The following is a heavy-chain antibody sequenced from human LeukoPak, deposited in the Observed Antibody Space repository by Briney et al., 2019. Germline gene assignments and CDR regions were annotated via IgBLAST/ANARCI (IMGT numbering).Heavy chain of an antibody. Sequence: SETLSLTCTVSGGSISSSSYYWGWIRQPPGKGLEWIGSIYYSGSTYYNPSLKSRVTISVDTSKNQFSLKLSSVTAADTAVYYCAIKEGAVLRYFDWPYFQHWGQGTLVTVSS. V-gene: IGHV4-39*01. J-gene: IGHJ1*01. D-gene: IGHD3-9*01. CDR3: AIKEGAVLRYFDWPYFQH. CDR2: IYYSGST. CDR1: GGSISSSSYY.